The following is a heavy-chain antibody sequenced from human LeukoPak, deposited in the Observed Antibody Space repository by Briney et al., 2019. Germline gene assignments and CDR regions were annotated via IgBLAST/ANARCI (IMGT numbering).Heavy chain of an antibody. CDR2: IKSKSDGWTT. Sequence: GGSLRLSCAASGFTFSNAWMSWVRQTPGKGLEWVGRIKSKSDGWTTDYAAPVKGRFTISRDDSKNTLFLQMNSLKTEDTGVYFCITLIGSWFDPWGQGTLVTVSS. CDR3: ITLIGSWFDP. J-gene: IGHJ5*02. CDR1: GFTFSNAW. V-gene: IGHV3-15*01.